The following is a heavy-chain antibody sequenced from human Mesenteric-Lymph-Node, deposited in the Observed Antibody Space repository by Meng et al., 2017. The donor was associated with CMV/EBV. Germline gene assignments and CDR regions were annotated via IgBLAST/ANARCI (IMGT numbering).Heavy chain of an antibody. CDR1: GFTFTDYA. V-gene: IGHV3-23*03. Sequence: GGSLRLSCAASGFTFTDYAMSWVRQAPGKGLEWVSVFYRGGGGTNYVDSVQGRFTISKDYSRNTLFLQMNSLRVEDTAVYYCVEDDPSGWGDYWGQGILVTVSS. J-gene: IGHJ4*02. CDR2: FYRGGGGT. D-gene: IGHD6-19*01. CDR3: VEDDPSGWGDY.